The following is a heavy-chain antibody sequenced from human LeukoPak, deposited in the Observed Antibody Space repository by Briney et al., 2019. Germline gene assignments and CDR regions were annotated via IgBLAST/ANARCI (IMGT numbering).Heavy chain of an antibody. CDR3: ARYYYDSSGYFDY. D-gene: IGHD3-22*01. V-gene: IGHV4-4*09. CDR1: GGSISSYY. CDR2: IYTSGST. J-gene: IGHJ4*02. Sequence: SETLSLTCTVSGGSISSYYWSWIRQPPGKGLEWIGYIYTSGSTNYNPSLKSRVTMSVDTSKNQFSLKLSSVTAADTAVYYCARYYYDSSGYFDYWGQGTLVTVSS.